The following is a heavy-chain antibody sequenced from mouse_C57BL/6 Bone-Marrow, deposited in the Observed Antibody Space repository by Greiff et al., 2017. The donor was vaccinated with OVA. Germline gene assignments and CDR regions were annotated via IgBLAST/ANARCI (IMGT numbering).Heavy chain of an antibody. V-gene: IGHV2-9-1*01. J-gene: IGHJ4*01. CDR2: IWTGGGT. D-gene: IGHD1-1*02. CDR3: ARNEVANRYAMDY. Sequence: VKLVESGPGLVAPSQSLSITCTVSGFSLTSYAISWVRQPPGKGLEWLGVIWTGGGTNYNSALKSRLSISKDNSKSQVFLKMNSLQTDDTARYDCARNEVANRYAMDYWGQGTSVTVSS. CDR1: GFSLTSYA.